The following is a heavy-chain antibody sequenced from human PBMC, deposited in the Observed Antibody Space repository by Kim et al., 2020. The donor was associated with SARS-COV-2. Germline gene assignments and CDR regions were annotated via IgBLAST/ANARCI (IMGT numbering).Heavy chain of an antibody. CDR2: ISAYNGNT. V-gene: IGHV1-18*04. CDR1: GYTFTSYG. J-gene: IGHJ6*02. D-gene: IGHD2-2*02. Sequence: ASVKVSCKASGYTFTSYGISWVRQAPGQGLEWMGWISAYNGNTNYAQKLQGRVTMTTDTSTSTAYMELRSLRSDDTAVYYCARDSARLRYCSSTSCYTGIITTPQIVPRGMRAFYYYYYGMDVWGQGTTVTVSS. CDR3: ARDSARLRYCSSTSCYTGIITTPQIVPRGMRAFYYYYYGMDV.